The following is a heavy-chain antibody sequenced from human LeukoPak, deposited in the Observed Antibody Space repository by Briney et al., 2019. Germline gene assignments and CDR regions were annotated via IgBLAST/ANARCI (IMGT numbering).Heavy chain of an antibody. D-gene: IGHD2-21*01. J-gene: IGHJ6*03. CDR2: IWYGGSNK. Sequence: GGSLRLSCAASGFTFSSYGMHWVRQAPGKGLEWVAVIWYGGSNKYYADSVKGRFTISRDNSKNTLYLQMNSLRAEDTAVYYCAKEVIAHYYYYYMDVWGKGTTVTVSS. CDR1: GFTFSSYG. CDR3: AKEVIAHYYYYYMDV. V-gene: IGHV3-33*06.